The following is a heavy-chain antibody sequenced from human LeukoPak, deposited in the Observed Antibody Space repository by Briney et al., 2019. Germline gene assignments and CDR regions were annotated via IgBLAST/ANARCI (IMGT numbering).Heavy chain of an antibody. CDR3: ARDLGGSYSYYYYTDV. J-gene: IGHJ6*03. Sequence: GGSLRLSCAASGFTFSSYSMNWVRQAPGKGLEWVSSISSSSSYIYYADSVKGRFTISRDNAKNSLYLQMNSLRAEDTAVYYCARDLGGSYSYYYYTDVWGKGTTVTVSS. CDR1: GFTFSSYS. V-gene: IGHV3-21*01. D-gene: IGHD1-26*01. CDR2: ISSSSSYI.